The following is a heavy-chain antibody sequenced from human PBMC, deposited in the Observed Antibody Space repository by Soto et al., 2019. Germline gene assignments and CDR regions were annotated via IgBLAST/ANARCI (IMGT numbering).Heavy chain of an antibody. V-gene: IGHV4-39*01. CDR3: ASERYSSSHNLFDL. D-gene: IGHD6-19*01. J-gene: IGHJ5*02. CDR1: GGSFKSSSYY. Sequence: QQQLQESGPGLVKPSETLSLTCTVSGGSFKSSSYYWGWIRQPPGKGLEWIGSVDYSGGTYYNASLKSRVTISVGASESQFSLNVSSVTAADTAVYYCASERYSSSHNLFDLWGQGILVTVSS. CDR2: VDYSGGT.